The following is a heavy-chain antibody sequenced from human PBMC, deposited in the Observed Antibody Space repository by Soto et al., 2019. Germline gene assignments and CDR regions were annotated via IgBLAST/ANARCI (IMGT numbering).Heavy chain of an antibody. CDR1: GFTFSSYA. Sequence: QVQLVESGGGVVQPGRSLRLSCAASGFTFSSYAMHWVRQAPGKGLEWVAVISYDGSNKYYADSVKGRFTISRDNSKNTLYLQMNSLRAEDTAVYYCAREEGNDPELHYWGQGTLVTVSS. CDR3: AREEGNDPELHY. D-gene: IGHD1-26*01. CDR2: ISYDGSNK. V-gene: IGHV3-30-3*01. J-gene: IGHJ4*02.